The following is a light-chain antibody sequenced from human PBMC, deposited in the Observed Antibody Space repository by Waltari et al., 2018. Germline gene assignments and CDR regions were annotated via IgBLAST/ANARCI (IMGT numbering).Light chain of an antibody. Sequence: DIQMTQSTSSLSASVGDRVTITCRASQGINSWLAWYQQKPGKAPKLLIYKASSLESGVPSRFSGSGSGTEFTLTISSLQPDDFATYYCQQYNSYSRTFGQGTKVEIK. CDR1: QGINSW. V-gene: IGKV1-5*03. CDR2: KAS. CDR3: QQYNSYSRT. J-gene: IGKJ1*01.